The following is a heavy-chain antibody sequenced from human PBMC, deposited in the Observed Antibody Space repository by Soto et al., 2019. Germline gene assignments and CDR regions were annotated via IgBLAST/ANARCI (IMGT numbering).Heavy chain of an antibody. CDR3: ARDRWYYGSGSDYDYYYYGMDV. V-gene: IGHV1-69*01. Sequence: QVQLVQSGAEVKKPGSSVKVSCKASGGTFSSYAISWVRQAPGQGLEWMGGIIPIFGTANYAQKFQGRVTITEDESTRTAYMELSSLRSEDTAVYYCARDRWYYGSGSDYDYYYYGMDVWGQGTTVTVSS. CDR2: IIPIFGTA. CDR1: GGTFSSYA. D-gene: IGHD3-10*01. J-gene: IGHJ6*02.